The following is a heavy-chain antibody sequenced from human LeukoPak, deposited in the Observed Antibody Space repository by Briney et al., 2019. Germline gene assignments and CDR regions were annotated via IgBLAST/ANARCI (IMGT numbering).Heavy chain of an antibody. Sequence: PSEALSLTCAVYGGSLCGYYWSCMRHPPGKGLEWSGEINHSGITNYNPSLKSRVTISVATSKTQFSLKLNSITAADTAVYFFDGAAPGEYYYDSSSAKPFDYWGQGTLVTVSS. CDR2: INHSGIT. V-gene: IGHV4-34*01. D-gene: IGHD3-22*01. CDR1: GGSLCGYY. CDR3: DGAAPGEYYYDSSSAKPFDY. J-gene: IGHJ4*02.